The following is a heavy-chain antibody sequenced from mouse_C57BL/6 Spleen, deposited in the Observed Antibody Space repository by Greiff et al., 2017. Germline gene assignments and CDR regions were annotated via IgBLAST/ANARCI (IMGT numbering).Heavy chain of an antibody. V-gene: IGHV5-9*01. Sequence: EVHLVESGGGLVKPGGSLKLSCAASGFTFSSYTMSWVRQTPEKRLEWVATISGGGGNTYYTDSVKGRFTISRDNAKNTLYLQMRSLRSEDTALYYCARHDYGSSSFYDAMDYWGQGTSVTVSS. CDR1: GFTFSSYT. CDR2: ISGGGGNT. D-gene: IGHD1-1*01. CDR3: ARHDYGSSSFYDAMDY. J-gene: IGHJ4*01.